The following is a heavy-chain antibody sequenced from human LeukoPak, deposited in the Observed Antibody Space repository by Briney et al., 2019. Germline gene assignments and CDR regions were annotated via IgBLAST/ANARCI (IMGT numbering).Heavy chain of an antibody. Sequence: GGTLRLSCAASGFTVSSYSMNWVRQAPGKGLEGVSSISSSSSSIYYADSVKGRFTISRDTAKTSLYLQMNSLRAEDTAVYYCARDSGSYWGQGTLVTVSS. CDR2: ISSSSSSI. CDR1: GFTVSSYS. CDR3: ARDSGSY. V-gene: IGHV3-21*01. D-gene: IGHD1-1*01. J-gene: IGHJ4*02.